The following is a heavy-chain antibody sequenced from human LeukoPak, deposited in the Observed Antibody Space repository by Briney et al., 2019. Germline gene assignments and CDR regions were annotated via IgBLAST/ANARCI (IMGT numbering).Heavy chain of an antibody. Sequence: KPSETLSLTCAVSGYSISSGYYWGWIRQPPGKGLEWIGSIYHSGSTYYNPSLKSRVTISVDTSKNQFSLKLSSVTAADTAVYYCARVYDILTGPSPTVGFDPWGQGTLVTVSS. J-gene: IGHJ5*02. D-gene: IGHD3-9*01. CDR3: ARVYDILTGPSPTVGFDP. V-gene: IGHV4-38-2*01. CDR1: GYSISSGYY. CDR2: IYHSGST.